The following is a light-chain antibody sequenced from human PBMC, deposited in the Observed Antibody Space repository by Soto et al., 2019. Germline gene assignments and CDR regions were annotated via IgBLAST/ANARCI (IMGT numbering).Light chain of an antibody. CDR2: KAS. CDR3: LQHNSYPRT. J-gene: IGKJ1*01. CDR1: QTISSW. Sequence: DIQMTQSPSTLPASVGDRVTITCRASQTISSWLAWYQQKPGKAPKLLIYKASTLKSGVPSRFSGSGSGTEFTLTISSLQPEDFATYYCLQHNSYPRTFGQGTKVDIK. V-gene: IGKV1-5*03.